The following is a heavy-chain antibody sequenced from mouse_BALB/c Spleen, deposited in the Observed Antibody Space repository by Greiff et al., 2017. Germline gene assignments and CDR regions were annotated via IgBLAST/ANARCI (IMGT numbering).Heavy chain of an antibody. CDR1: GYTFTSYW. CDR2: IYPGNSDT. J-gene: IGHJ2*01. CDR3: TREYGNYDFDY. V-gene: IGHV1-5*01. D-gene: IGHD2-10*02. Sequence: VQLQQSGTVLARPGASVKMSCKASGYTFTSYWMHWVKQRPGQGLEWIGAIYPGNSDTSYNQKFKGKAKLTAVTSTSTAYMELSSLTNEDSAVYYCTREYGNYDFDYWGQGTTLTVSS.